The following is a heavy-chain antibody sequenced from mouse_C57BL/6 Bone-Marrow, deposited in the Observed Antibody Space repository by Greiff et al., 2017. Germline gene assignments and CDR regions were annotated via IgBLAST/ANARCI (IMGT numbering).Heavy chain of an antibody. J-gene: IGHJ2*01. CDR3: ARGAVYFDY. V-gene: IGHV1-15*01. Sequence: QVQLQQSGAELVRPGASVTLSCKASGYTFTDYEMHWVKQTPVHGLEWIGAIDPETGGTAYNQKFKGKAILTADKSSSTAYMELRSLPSEASAVDYFARGAVYFDYWGQGTTLTVSS. CDR2: IDPETGGT. CDR1: GYTFTDYE.